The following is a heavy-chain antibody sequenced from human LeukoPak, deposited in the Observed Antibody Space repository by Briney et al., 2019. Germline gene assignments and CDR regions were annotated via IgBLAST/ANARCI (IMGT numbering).Heavy chain of an antibody. CDR2: IKRSGST. V-gene: IGHV4-34*01. CDR1: GGSFSGYN. J-gene: IGHJ4*02. D-gene: IGHD3-16*01. CDR3: MITSGY. Sequence: AETLSLTCAVHGGSFSGYNWSWIRQPPGKGLERIGEIKRSGSTNYNPSLKNRGTISIDQSKNQFSLKLPSVTAADTAVYYCMITSGYWGQGTLVTVSS.